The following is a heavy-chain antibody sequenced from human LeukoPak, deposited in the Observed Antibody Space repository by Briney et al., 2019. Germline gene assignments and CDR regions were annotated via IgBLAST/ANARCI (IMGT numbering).Heavy chain of an antibody. V-gene: IGHV3-33*06. CDR1: GFTFSSYG. CDR3: AKVGGSQMNWSWFDP. D-gene: IGHD1-26*01. J-gene: IGHJ5*02. CDR2: IWYDGSNK. Sequence: GGSLRLSCAASGFTFSSYGMHWVRQAPGKGLEWVAVIWYDGSNKYYADSVKGRFTISRDNSKTTLYLKLNSRRAEATALYYCAKVGGSQMNWSWFDPWGQGALVTVSS.